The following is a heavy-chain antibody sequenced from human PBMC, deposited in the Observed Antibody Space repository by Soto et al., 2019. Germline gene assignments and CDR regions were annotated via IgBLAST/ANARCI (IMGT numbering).Heavy chain of an antibody. Sequence: QVQLVQSGAEVKKPGSSVKVSCKASGGTFSSYAISWVRQAPGQGLEWMGGIIPIFGTANYAQKFQGRVTITEDESTSTAYMELSSLRSEDTAVYYCARAITMVRGVIPPYNWFDPWGQGTLVTVSS. D-gene: IGHD3-10*01. J-gene: IGHJ5*02. CDR3: ARAITMVRGVIPPYNWFDP. V-gene: IGHV1-69*01. CDR1: GGTFSSYA. CDR2: IIPIFGTA.